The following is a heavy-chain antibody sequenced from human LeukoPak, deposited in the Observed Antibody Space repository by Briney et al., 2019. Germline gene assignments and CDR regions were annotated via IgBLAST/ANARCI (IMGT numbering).Heavy chain of an antibody. J-gene: IGHJ4*02. D-gene: IGHD6-6*01. CDR2: IFDENNK. CDR3: ARDPIAAAPDYFDY. V-gene: IGHV3-30*04. Sequence: PGRSRRLSCEASGFTFSTFAMHWVRQAPGKGPEWVAVIFDENNKFHADSVKGRFTISRDNSKNTLYLQMNSLRPEDTAVYYCARDPIAAAPDYFDYWGQGTLVTVSS. CDR1: GFTFSTFA.